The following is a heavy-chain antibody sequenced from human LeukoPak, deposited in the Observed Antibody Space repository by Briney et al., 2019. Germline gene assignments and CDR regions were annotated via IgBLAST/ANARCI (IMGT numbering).Heavy chain of an antibody. CDR1: GYTFTGYY. V-gene: IGHV1-2*02. CDR2: INPNSGGT. CDR3: ARRPLRGNGPTLDY. D-gene: IGHD2-8*01. J-gene: IGHJ4*02. Sequence: ASVKVSCKASGYTFTGYYMHWVRQAPGQGLEWMGWINPNSGGTNYAQKFQGRVTMTRDTSISTAYMELSRLRSDDTAVYYCARRPLRGNGPTLDYWGQGTLVTVSS.